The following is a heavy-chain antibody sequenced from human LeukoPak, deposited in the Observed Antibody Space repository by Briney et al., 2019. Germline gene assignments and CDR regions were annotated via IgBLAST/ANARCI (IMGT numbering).Heavy chain of an antibody. J-gene: IGHJ5*02. CDR3: ARVRYCSSTSCYGAWFDP. V-gene: IGHV4-30-2*01. D-gene: IGHD2-2*01. CDR2: IYHSGST. CDR1: GGSISSGGYS. Sequence: SETLSLTCAVSGGSISSGGYSWSWIRQPPGKGLECIGYIYHSGSTYYNPSLKSRVTISVDRSKNQFSLKLSSVTAADTAVYYCARVRYCSSTSCYGAWFDPWGQGTLVTVSS.